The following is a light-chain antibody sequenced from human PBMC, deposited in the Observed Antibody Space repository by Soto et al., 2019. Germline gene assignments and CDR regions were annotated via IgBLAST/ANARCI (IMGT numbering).Light chain of an antibody. J-gene: IGKJ2*01. CDR2: GAS. V-gene: IGKV3-15*01. Sequence: EIVLTQSPGTLSLSPGERATLSCWASQSVSGNFLAWYQVKPGQAPRLVVYGASTRATGIPARFSGSGSGTQFTLTISSLQSEDFAVYYCQQYNNWPYTFGQGTKVDI. CDR3: QQYNNWPYT. CDR1: QSVSGN.